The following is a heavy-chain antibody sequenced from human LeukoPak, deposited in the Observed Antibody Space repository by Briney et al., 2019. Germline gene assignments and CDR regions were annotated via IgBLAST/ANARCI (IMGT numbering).Heavy chain of an antibody. V-gene: IGHV4-31*03. CDR1: GGSISSGGYY. J-gene: IGHJ4*02. CDR3: ARESWDCSSTSCYGGFDY. Sequence: SQTLSLTCTVSGGSISSGGYYWSWIRQHPGKGLEWIGYIYYSGNTYYNPSLKSRVTISVDTSKNQFSLKLSSVTAADTAVYYCARESWDCSSTSCYGGFDYWGQGTLVTVSS. D-gene: IGHD2-2*01. CDR2: IYYSGNT.